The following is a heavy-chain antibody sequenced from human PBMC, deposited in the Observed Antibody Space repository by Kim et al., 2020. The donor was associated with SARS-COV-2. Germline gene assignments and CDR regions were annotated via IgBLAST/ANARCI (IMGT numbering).Heavy chain of an antibody. J-gene: IGHJ4*02. D-gene: IGHD6-13*01. CDR1: GGSFSGYY. CDR3: ARVSSSWLGIRNDY. V-gene: IGHV4-34*01. CDR2: INHSGST. Sequence: SETLSLTCAVYGGSFSGYYWSWIRQPPGKGLEWIGEINHSGSTNYNPSLKSRVTISVDTSKNQFSLKLSSVTAADTAVYYCARVSSSWLGIRNDYWGQGTLVTVSS.